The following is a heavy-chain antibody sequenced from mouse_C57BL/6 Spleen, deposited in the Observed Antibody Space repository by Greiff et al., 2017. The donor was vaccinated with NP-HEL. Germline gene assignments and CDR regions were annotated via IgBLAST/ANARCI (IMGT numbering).Heavy chain of an antibody. D-gene: IGHD2-5*01. CDR2: ISSGSSTI. CDR3: ATYYSIPLDY. CDR1: GFTFSDYG. V-gene: IGHV5-17*01. Sequence: EVKLMESGGGLVKPGGSLKLSCAASGFTFSDYGMHWVRQAPEKGLEWVAYISSGSSTIYYADTVKGRFTISRDNAKNTLFLQMTSLRSEDTAMYYCATYYSIPLDYWGQGTTLTVSS. J-gene: IGHJ2*01.